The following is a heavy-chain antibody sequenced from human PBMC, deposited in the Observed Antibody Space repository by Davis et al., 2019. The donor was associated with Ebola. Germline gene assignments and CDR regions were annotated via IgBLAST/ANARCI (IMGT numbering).Heavy chain of an antibody. CDR3: ATGGGYDPLAPFDY. D-gene: IGHD5-12*01. CDR2: IYYSGSP. J-gene: IGHJ4*02. Sequence: SETLSLTCTVSGDSIISTSYYWSWIRQPPGKGLEWIGYIYYSGSPNYNPSLKSRVTMSLDTSKNQFSLILTSLTAADTAVYYCATGGGYDPLAPFDYWGQGTLVTVSS. CDR1: GDSIISTSYY. V-gene: IGHV4-61*01.